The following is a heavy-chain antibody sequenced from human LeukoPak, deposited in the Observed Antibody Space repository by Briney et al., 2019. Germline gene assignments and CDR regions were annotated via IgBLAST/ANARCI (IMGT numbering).Heavy chain of an antibody. V-gene: IGHV3-11*01. D-gene: IGHD3-22*01. J-gene: IGHJ3*02. CDR2: ISSSGSTI. CDR1: GFTFSDYY. CDR3: ARSLAGYYYDSSGYHPGAFDI. Sequence: GGSLRLSCAASGFTFSDYYMSWIRQAPGKGLEWVSYISSSGSTIYYADSVKGRFTISGDNAKNSLYLQMNSLRAEDTAVYYCARSLAGYYYDSSGYHPGAFDIWGQGTMVTVSS.